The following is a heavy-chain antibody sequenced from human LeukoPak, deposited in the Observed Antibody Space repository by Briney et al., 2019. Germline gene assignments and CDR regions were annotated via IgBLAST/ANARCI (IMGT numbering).Heavy chain of an antibody. CDR2: IKQDGSEK. CDR1: GFTFSSYW. CDR3: ARDPFWSGYYKESFDY. D-gene: IGHD3-3*01. V-gene: IGHV3-7*01. J-gene: IGHJ4*02. Sequence: GGSLRLSCAASGFTFSSYWMSWVRQAPGKGLEWVANIKQDGSEKYYVDSVKGRFTISRDNAKNSLYLQMNSLRAEDTAVYYCARDPFWSGYYKESFDYWGQGTLVTVSS.